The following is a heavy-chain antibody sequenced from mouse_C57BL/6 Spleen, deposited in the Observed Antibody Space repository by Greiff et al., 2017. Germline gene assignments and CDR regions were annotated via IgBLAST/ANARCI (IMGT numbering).Heavy chain of an antibody. J-gene: IGHJ2*01. CDR1: GYAFTNYW. Sequence: QVQLQQSGAELVRPGTSVKVSCTASGYAFTNYWIAWVKQRPGQGLEWIGVINPGSGGTNYTEKFKGKATLTADKSSSTAYLQLSSLTSEDSAVYCCARGLWGDWGQGATLTVSS. CDR2: INPGSGGT. V-gene: IGHV1-54*01. D-gene: IGHD1-1*02. CDR3: ARGLWGD.